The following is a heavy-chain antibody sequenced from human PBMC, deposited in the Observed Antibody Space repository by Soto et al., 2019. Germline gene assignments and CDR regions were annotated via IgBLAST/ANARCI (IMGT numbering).Heavy chain of an antibody. D-gene: IGHD2-2*01. CDR1: GFTFSSYS. CDR2: ISSSSSYI. Sequence: GGSLRLSCAASGFTFSSYSMNWVRQAPGKGLEWVSSISSSSSYIYYTDSVKGRFTISRDNAKNSLYLQMNSLRAEDTAVYYCARGLEYQLLSDLWGQGTLVTVS. CDR3: ARGLEYQLLSDL. V-gene: IGHV3-21*01. J-gene: IGHJ5*02.